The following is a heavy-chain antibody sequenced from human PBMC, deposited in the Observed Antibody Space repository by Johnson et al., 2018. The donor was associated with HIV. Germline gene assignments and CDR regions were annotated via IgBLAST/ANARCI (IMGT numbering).Heavy chain of an antibody. CDR3: ARDPPGRAFDV. V-gene: IGHV3-23*04. J-gene: IGHJ3*01. CDR2: ISGSGGST. Sequence: VQLVESGGGLVQPGGSLRLSCAASGFTFSSYAMSWVRQAPGKGLEGVSAISGSGGSTYYADSVTGRFTISRDNAKYSLFLQMNSLSAEDTAIDYCARDPPGRAFDVWGLGTTVTVSS. CDR1: GFTFSSYA.